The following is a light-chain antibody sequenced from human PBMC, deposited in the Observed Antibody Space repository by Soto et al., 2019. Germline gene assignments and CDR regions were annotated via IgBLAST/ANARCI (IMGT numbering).Light chain of an antibody. CDR1: SSDVGGYNY. CDR2: EVS. J-gene: IGLJ1*01. Sequence: LTQPASVSGSPGQSITISCTGTSSDVGGYNYVSWYQQNPGKAPKLMIYEVSNRPSGVSNRFSGSKSGNMASLTISGLQAEDEAAYYCSSYKINRTYVSGTGTKVTVL. V-gene: IGLV2-14*01. CDR3: SSYKINRTYV.